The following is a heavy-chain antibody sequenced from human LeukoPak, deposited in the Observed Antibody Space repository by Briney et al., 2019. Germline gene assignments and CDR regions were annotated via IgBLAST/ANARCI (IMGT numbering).Heavy chain of an antibody. Sequence: PGGSLRLSCAASGFTFSNAWVGWVRQAPGKVLEWVGRIKSKTDGRTTDYAGPVKGRFTISRDDSKNTLYLQMNSLKTEDTAVYYCTTTLGPAWDYYYGMDVWGKGTTVTVSS. V-gene: IGHV3-15*01. D-gene: IGHD3-16*01. J-gene: IGHJ6*04. CDR3: TTTLGPAWDYYYGMDV. CDR1: GFTFSNAW. CDR2: IKSKTDGRTT.